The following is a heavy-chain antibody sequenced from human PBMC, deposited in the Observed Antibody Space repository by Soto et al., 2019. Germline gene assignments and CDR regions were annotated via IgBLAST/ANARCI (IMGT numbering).Heavy chain of an antibody. Sequence: PGGSLRLSSGASEFTFRSFTMNWGRQAPGKGLEWVSTISSNSGYIYYTDAVRGRFTISRDNAKNTLYLQMNSLRAEDKAVYYCAKDNGVATITPYYGMDVWGQGTPVIVYS. J-gene: IGHJ6*02. CDR1: EFTFRSFT. CDR2: ISSNSGYI. D-gene: IGHD5-12*01. CDR3: AKDNGVATITPYYGMDV. V-gene: IGHV3-21*01.